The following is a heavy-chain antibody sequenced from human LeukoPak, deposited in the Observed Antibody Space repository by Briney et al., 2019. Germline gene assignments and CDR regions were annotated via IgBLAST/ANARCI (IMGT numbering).Heavy chain of an antibody. J-gene: IGHJ4*02. V-gene: IGHV4-31*03. Sequence: SETLSLTCTVSGGSLSSGVYYWSWIRQHPGKGLEWIGYISYSGSTYYNPSLTTRLTISVDTSKNQFSLKLNSVTAADTAVYYCARRLQGFSNGGGGFDYWGQGTLVTVSS. D-gene: IGHD2-8*01. CDR3: ARRLQGFSNGGGGFDY. CDR2: ISYSGST. CDR1: GGSLSSGVYY.